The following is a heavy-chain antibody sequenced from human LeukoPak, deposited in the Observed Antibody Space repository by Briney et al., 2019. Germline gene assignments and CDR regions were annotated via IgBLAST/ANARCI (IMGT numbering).Heavy chain of an antibody. Sequence: ASVKVSCKASGYTFTSYYMHWVRQAPGQGLEWMGWMNPNSGNTGYAQKFQGRVTMTRNTSISTAYMELSSLRSEDTAVYYCARGLYYDSSGYLRWGQGTLVTVS. CDR1: GYTFTSYY. J-gene: IGHJ4*02. CDR2: MNPNSGNT. D-gene: IGHD3-22*01. V-gene: IGHV1-8*02. CDR3: ARGLYYDSSGYLR.